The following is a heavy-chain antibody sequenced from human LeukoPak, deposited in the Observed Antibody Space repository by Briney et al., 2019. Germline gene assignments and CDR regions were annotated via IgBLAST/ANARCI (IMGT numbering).Heavy chain of an antibody. V-gene: IGHV1-46*01. CDR2: INPSDGST. CDR3: ARELAGVDY. CDR1: GYTFTNYY. Sequence: ASVKVSCKAPGYTFTNYYMHWVRQAPGQGLEWMGIINPSDGSTRYAQKFQGRVTMTRDTSTSTVYMVVRSLRSEDTAVYYCARELAGVDYWGQGTLVTVSS. J-gene: IGHJ4*02. D-gene: IGHD6-19*01.